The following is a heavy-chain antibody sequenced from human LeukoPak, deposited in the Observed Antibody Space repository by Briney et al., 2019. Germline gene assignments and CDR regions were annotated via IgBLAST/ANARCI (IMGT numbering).Heavy chain of an antibody. D-gene: IGHD6-19*01. J-gene: IGHJ4*02. CDR2: IYYSGST. V-gene: IGHV4-39*01. Sequence: PSETLSLTCTVSGGSISSSSYYWGWTRQPPGKGLEWIGSIYYSGSTYYNPSLKSRVTISVDTSKNQFSLKLSSVTAADTAVYYCAHSSGWYVYYFDYWGQGTLVTVSS. CDR3: AHSSGWYVYYFDY. CDR1: GGSISSSSYY.